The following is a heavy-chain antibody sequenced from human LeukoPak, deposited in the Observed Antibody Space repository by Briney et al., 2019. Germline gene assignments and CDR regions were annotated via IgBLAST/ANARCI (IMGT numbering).Heavy chain of an antibody. CDR3: ARGGTTWAKIDY. CDR2: ISSSSSTI. J-gene: IGHJ4*02. CDR1: GFTFRSYS. Sequence: GGSLRLSCAASGFTFRSYSMNWVRQAPGKGLEWASYISSSSSTIYYADSVKGRFTISRDNANNSLYLQMNSLRVEDTAVYYCARGGTTWAKIDYWGQGTLVTVSS. V-gene: IGHV3-48*04. D-gene: IGHD1-7*01.